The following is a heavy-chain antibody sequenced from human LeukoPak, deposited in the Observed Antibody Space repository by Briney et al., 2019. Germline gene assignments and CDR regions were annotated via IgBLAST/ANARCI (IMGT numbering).Heavy chain of an antibody. V-gene: IGHV4-39*07. CDR3: ARGFRGASFDY. CDR1: GGSISSSSYY. Sequence: SETLSLTCTVSGGSISSSSYYWGWIRQPPGKGLEWIGSIYYSGSTYYNPSLKSRVTISVDTSKKQFSLKVSSVTAADTAVYYCARGFRGASFDYWGQGTLVTVSS. CDR2: IYYSGST. D-gene: IGHD1-26*01. J-gene: IGHJ4*02.